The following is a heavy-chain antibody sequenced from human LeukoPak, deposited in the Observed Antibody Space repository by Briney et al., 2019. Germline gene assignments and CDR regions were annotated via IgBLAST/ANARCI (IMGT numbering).Heavy chain of an antibody. J-gene: IGHJ2*01. D-gene: IGHD1-14*01. V-gene: IGHV3-23*01. Sequence: SGESLRLSCAASGFTFSSYWMSWVRQAPGKGLEWVSGIYGRGGTTYYADSVKGRFIVSRDNSKNSLSLQMNSLRAEDTAVYYCARVVGRNWYLDLWGRGTQVTVSS. CDR2: IYGRGGTT. CDR1: GFTFSSYW. CDR3: ARVVGRNWYLDL.